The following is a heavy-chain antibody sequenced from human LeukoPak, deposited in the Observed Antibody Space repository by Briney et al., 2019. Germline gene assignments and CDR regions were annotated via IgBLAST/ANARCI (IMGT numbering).Heavy chain of an antibody. V-gene: IGHV1-24*01. D-gene: IGHD1-26*01. CDR1: GYTLTELS. CDR2: FHPEDGET. CDR3: ATVPPPGPELLPSIFCDY. J-gene: IGHJ4*02. Sequence: PPASVTVSCKVSGYTLTELSMHWVRQAPGKGLEWMGGFHPEDGETIYAQTFQGRVTMTEDTSTDTAYMELSRLRSEDTAVYYCATVPPPGPELLPSIFCDYWGQGTLVTVPS.